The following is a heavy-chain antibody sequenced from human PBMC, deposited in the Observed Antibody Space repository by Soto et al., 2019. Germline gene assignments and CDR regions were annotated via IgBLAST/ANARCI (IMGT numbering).Heavy chain of an antibody. CDR1: GFSFGSYA. Sequence: PGGSLRLSCAASGFSFGSYALSWVRQAPGKGLEWVSTISGSDGKTFYADSVKGRFSISRDTSQSTLYLQMNSRRADDTAMYYCARWSYLDYWGQGTRVTVSP. CDR3: ARWSYLDY. J-gene: IGHJ4*02. D-gene: IGHD3-3*01. V-gene: IGHV3-23*01. CDR2: ISGSDGKT.